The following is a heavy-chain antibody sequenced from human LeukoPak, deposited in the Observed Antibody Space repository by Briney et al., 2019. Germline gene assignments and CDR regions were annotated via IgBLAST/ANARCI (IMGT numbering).Heavy chain of an antibody. J-gene: IGHJ3*02. CDR2: IYYSGST. Sequence: PSETLSLTCTVSGGSISSGGYYWSWIRQHPGKGLEWIGYIYYSGSTYYNPSLKSRVTISVDTSKNQFSLKLSSVTAADTAVYYCARDRIQYYYDSSGYYFDAFDIWGQGTMVTVSS. CDR3: ARDRIQYYYDSSGYYFDAFDI. CDR1: GGSISSGGYY. V-gene: IGHV4-31*03. D-gene: IGHD3-22*01.